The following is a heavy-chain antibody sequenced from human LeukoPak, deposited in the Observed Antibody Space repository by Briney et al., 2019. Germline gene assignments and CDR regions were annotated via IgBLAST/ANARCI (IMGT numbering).Heavy chain of an antibody. CDR1: GGSLSGYY. J-gene: IGHJ4*02. V-gene: IGHV4-34*01. D-gene: IGHD2-21*02. CDR3: ARGGAYCGGDCWAEPDFDY. CDR2: INHSGST. Sequence: SETLSLTCAVYGGSLSGYYWSWIRQPPGKGLEWIGEINHSGSTNYNPSLKSRVTISVDTSKNQFSLKLSSVTAADTAVYYCARGGAYCGGDCWAEPDFDYWGQGTLVTVSS.